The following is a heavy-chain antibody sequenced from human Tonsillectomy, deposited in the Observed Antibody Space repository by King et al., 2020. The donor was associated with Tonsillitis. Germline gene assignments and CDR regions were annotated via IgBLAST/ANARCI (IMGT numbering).Heavy chain of an antibody. CDR3: ARGGRERWRLRRSSGLEI. V-gene: IGHV5-51*01. D-gene: IGHD5-24*01. CDR2: IYPGDSDT. Sequence: VPLVESGAEVPKPGESLKISCKGSGYSFTTYWIGWVRQMPGQGLEWMGIIYPGDSDTRYSPYFQGQVTMSADKSISTAYLQWSSLKASDTARYYCARGGRERWRLRRSSGLEIWGQGTRVTGSS. CDR1: GYSFTTYW. J-gene: IGHJ3*02.